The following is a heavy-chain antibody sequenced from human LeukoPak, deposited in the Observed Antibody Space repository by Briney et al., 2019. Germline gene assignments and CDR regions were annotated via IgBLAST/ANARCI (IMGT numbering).Heavy chain of an antibody. J-gene: IGHJ4*02. CDR2: IYYSGST. CDR1: GGSITSGYYY. D-gene: IGHD2-15*01. V-gene: IGHV4-39*07. CDR3: AGWPDLYYFDY. Sequence: SETLSLTCTVSGGSITSGYYYWAWIRQPPGKGLEWIGSIYYSGSTYYNPSLKSRVTISVGTSKNQFSLKLSSVTAADTAVYYCAGWPDLYYFDYWGQGTLVTVSS.